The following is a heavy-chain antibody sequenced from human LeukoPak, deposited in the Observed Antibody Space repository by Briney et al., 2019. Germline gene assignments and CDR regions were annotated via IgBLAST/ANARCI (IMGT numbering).Heavy chain of an antibody. V-gene: IGHV1-2*02. Sequence: GASVKVSCKASGYTFTGYYMHWVRQAPGQGLEWMGWINPNSGGTNYAQKFQGRVTMTRDTSISTAYMELSRLRSDDTAVYYAVVVPAASLYYFDYWGQGTLVTVSS. D-gene: IGHD2-2*01. CDR1: GYTFTGYY. CDR3: VVVPAASLYYFDY. CDR2: INPNSGGT. J-gene: IGHJ4*02.